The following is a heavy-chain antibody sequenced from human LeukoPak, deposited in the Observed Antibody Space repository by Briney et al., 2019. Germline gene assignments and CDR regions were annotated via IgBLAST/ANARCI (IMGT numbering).Heavy chain of an antibody. J-gene: IGHJ4*02. D-gene: IGHD3-3*01. CDR3: ARAQYYDFWSGYYTESLFDY. CDR1: GGSISSYY. Sequence: KPSETLSLTCTVSGGSISSYYWSWIRQPPGKGLEWIGYIYYSGSTNYNPSLKSRVTISVDTSKNQFSLKLSSVTAADTAVYYCARAQYYDFWSGYYTESLFDYWGQGTLVTVSS. V-gene: IGHV4-59*01. CDR2: IYYSGST.